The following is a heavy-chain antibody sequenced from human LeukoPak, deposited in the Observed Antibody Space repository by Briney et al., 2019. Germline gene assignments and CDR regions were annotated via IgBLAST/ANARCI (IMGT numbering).Heavy chain of an antibody. J-gene: IGHJ4*02. Sequence: SETLSLTCAVSGGSVSSYYWSWIRQPPGKGLEWIGYVYYTGSANYNPSLKTRVTVLIDTSKNQFSLKLSSVTAADTALYYCARHGLGYNYGPSDYWGQGTLVTVSS. D-gene: IGHD5-18*01. V-gene: IGHV4-59*08. CDR2: VYYTGSA. CDR1: GGSVSSYY. CDR3: ARHGLGYNYGPSDY.